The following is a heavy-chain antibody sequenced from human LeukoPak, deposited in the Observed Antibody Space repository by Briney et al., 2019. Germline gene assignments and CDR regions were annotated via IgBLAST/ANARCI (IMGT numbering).Heavy chain of an antibody. CDR1: GFTFGDYT. CDR2: INWSSGTI. Sequence: GGSLRLSCTASGFTFGDYTMHWVRQAPGKGLEWVAAINWSSGTIAYAGSVRGRFTVSRDNAKNSLYLQTDSLRPEGTALYYCAKGRTPGRNKPLDFWGQGTLVTVSS. D-gene: IGHD1/OR15-1a*01. J-gene: IGHJ4*02. V-gene: IGHV3-9*01. CDR3: AKGRTPGRNKPLDF.